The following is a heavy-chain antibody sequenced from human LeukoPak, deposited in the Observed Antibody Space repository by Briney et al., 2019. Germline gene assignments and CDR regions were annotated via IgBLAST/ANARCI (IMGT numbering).Heavy chain of an antibody. J-gene: IGHJ4*02. V-gene: IGHV4-4*02. CDR1: PDSTTSNF. CDR3: AREIVGGFNPGAY. CDR2: IHRSGST. Sequence: SETLSLTCTVSPDSTTSNFWSWVRQPPGKGLEWIGEIHRSGSTNYNPSLQSRVNIRIDKSKDQIALELSSVTATDTAVYYCAREIVGGFNPGAYWGQGTLVTVSS. D-gene: IGHD1-14*01.